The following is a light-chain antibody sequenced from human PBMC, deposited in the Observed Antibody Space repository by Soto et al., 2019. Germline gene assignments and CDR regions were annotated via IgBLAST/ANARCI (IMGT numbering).Light chain of an antibody. CDR2: DAS. J-gene: IGKJ4*01. CDR1: QSVSSY. CDR3: QQRSNWPPVLT. V-gene: IGKV3-11*01. Sequence: EIVLTQSPATLSLSPGARATLSCRASQSVSSYLAWYQQKPGQAPRLLIYDASNRATGIPARFSGSGSETDFTLTISSLEPEDFAVYYCQQRSNWPPVLTFGGGTKVEIK.